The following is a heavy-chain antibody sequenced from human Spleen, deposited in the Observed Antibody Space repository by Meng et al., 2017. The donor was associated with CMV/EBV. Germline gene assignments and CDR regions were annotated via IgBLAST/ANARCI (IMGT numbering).Heavy chain of an antibody. Sequence: ASVKVSCKASGYTFTDYHMHWVRQAPGQGLEWMGWINPNNGGTNYAHKFQGRVTMTRDTSISTAYMELSRLRSDDTAVYYCASAVGASNYYYYGMDVWGQGTTVTVS. V-gene: IGHV1-2*07. CDR1: GYTFTDYH. J-gene: IGHJ6*02. CDR3: ASAVGASNYYYYGMDV. CDR2: INPNNGGT. D-gene: IGHD1-26*01.